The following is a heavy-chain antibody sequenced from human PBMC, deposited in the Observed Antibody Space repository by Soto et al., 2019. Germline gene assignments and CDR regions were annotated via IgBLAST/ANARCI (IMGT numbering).Heavy chain of an antibody. J-gene: IGHJ4*02. CDR2: ISYDGSNK. V-gene: IGHV3-30*18. CDR3: AKRVNSIWSYFDF. CDR1: GFTFSSYG. Sequence: PGGSLRLSCAASGFTFSSYGMHWVRQAPGKGLEWVAVISYDGSNKYYADSVKGRFTISRDNSKNTLYLQINSLRAEDTAVYYCAKRVNSIWSYFDFWGRGTLVTVSS. D-gene: IGHD4-4*01.